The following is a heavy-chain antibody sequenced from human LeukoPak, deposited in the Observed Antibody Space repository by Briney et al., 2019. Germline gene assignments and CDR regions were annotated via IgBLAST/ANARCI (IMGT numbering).Heavy chain of an antibody. CDR1: GYSISSDYY. CDR2: IYHSGST. V-gene: IGHV4-38-2*01. J-gene: IGHJ3*02. Sequence: SETLSLNCAVSGYSISSDYYWGWIRKPPGKGLERIGSIYHSGSTYYNPSLKSRVTISVDTSKNQFSLKLSSVTAADTAVYYCARPYSSSARGAFDIWRQGTMVTVSS. D-gene: IGHD6-6*01. CDR3: ARPYSSSARGAFDI.